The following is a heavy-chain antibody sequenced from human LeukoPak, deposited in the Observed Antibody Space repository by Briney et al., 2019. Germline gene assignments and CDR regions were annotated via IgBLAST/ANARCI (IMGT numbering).Heavy chain of an antibody. Sequence: SETLSLTCTVSGGSISSYYWSWIRQPPGKGLEWIGYIYYSGSTNYNPSLKSRVTISVDTSKNQFSLKLSCVTAADTAVYYCARDRLNNAFDMWGQGTMVTVSS. CDR3: ARDRLNNAFDM. D-gene: IGHD3-22*01. CDR2: IYYSGST. V-gene: IGHV4-59*01. J-gene: IGHJ3*02. CDR1: GGSISSYY.